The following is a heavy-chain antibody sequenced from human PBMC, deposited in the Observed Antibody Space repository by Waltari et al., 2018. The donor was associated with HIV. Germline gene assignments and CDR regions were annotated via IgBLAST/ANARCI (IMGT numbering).Heavy chain of an antibody. J-gene: IGHJ4*02. V-gene: IGHV1-69*02. CDR3: LLGSHYYESSSYYEE. CDR1: GRSFVAHQ. D-gene: IGHD3-22*01. CDR2: LVPTTQRK. Sequence: VHFGQSGPELNRPGESVKLSCTASGRSFVAHQSNVVRQAPGQGIDWLAPLVPTTQRKNSSQKFSGRVTVTADKSTATAFMDLAVLTSDDTAVYYCLLGSHYYESSSYYEEWGPGTLVAVS.